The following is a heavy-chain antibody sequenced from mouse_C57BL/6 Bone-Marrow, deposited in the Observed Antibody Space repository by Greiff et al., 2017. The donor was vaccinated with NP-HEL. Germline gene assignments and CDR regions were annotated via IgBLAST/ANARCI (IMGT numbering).Heavy chain of an antibody. J-gene: IGHJ4*01. CDR1: EYEFPSHD. D-gene: IGHD3-2*02. CDR3: AKHYSSGPHAMAY. CDR2: INSDGGST. Sequence: EVHLVESGGGLVQPGESLKLSCESNEYEFPSHDMSWVRKTPEKRLELVAAINSDGGSTYYPDTMERRFIISRDNTKKTLYLQMSSLRSESTALYNCAKHYSSGPHAMAYWGQGTSVTVYS. V-gene: IGHV5-2*01.